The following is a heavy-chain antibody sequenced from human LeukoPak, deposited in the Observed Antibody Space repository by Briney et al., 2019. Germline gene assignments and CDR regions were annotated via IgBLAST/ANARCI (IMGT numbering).Heavy chain of an antibody. CDR3: ARGGVGAPFDY. Sequence: PGGSLRLSCAASGFTFSSYSMNWVRQAPGKGLEWVSYISSSSSTIYYADSVKGRFTISRDNSKNTLYLQMNSLRAEDTAVYYCARGGVGAPFDYWGQGTLVTVSS. CDR1: GFTFSSYS. V-gene: IGHV3-48*01. CDR2: ISSSSSTI. J-gene: IGHJ4*02. D-gene: IGHD1-26*01.